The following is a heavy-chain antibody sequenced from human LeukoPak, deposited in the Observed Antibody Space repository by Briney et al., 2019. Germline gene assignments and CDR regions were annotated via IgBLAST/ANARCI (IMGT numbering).Heavy chain of an antibody. CDR3: AKDIVVVTATLFDY. CDR1: GFTFSSYA. V-gene: IGHV3-23*01. J-gene: IGHJ4*02. D-gene: IGHD2-21*02. CDR2: ISGSGGST. Sequence: GGFLRLSCAASGFTFSSYAMSWVRQAPGKGLEWVSAISGSGGSTYYADSVKGRFTISRDNSKNTLYLQMNSLRAEDTAVYYCAKDIVVVTATLFDYWGQGTLVTVSS.